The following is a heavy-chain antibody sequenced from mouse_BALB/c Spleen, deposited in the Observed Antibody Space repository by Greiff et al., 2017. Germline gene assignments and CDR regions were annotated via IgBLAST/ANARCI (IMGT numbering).Heavy chain of an antibody. V-gene: IGHV2-9-2*01. J-gene: IGHJ4*01. CDR3: VRGYGKSNYYAMDY. CDR2: IWTGGGT. CDR1: GFSLTSYD. D-gene: IGHD2-10*02. Sequence: VQLVESGPGLVAPSQSLSITCTVSGFSLTSYDISWIRQPPGKGLEWLGVIWTGGGTNYNSAFMSRLSISKDNSKSQVFLKMNSLQTDDTAIYYCVRGYGKSNYYAMDYWGQGTSVTVSS.